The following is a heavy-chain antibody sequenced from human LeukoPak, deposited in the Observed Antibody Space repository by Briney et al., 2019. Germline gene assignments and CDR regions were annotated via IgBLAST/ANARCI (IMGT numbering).Heavy chain of an antibody. CDR1: GGSFSGYY. CDR3: ARSGGPLNWFDP. Sequence: WETLSLTCAVYGGSFSGYYWSWIRQPPGKGLEWIGEINHSGSTNYNPSLKSRVTISVDTSKNQFSLKLSSVTAADTAVYYCARSGGPLNWFDPWGQGTPVTVSS. V-gene: IGHV4-34*01. J-gene: IGHJ5*02. CDR2: INHSGST.